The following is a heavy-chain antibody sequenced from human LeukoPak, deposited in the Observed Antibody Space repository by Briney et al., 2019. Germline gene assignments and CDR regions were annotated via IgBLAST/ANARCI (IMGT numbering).Heavy chain of an antibody. CDR2: IRTSSSTI. CDR1: GFTFSRYS. CDR3: ALLAAAYY. V-gene: IGHV3-48*04. Sequence: GGSLRLSCAVSGFTFSRYSMNWVRQAPGKGLEWVSYIRTSSSTIYYADSVKGRFTISRDDAKNSLYLQLNSLRAEDTAVYYCALLAAAYYWGQGTLVTVSS. D-gene: IGHD6-13*01. J-gene: IGHJ4*02.